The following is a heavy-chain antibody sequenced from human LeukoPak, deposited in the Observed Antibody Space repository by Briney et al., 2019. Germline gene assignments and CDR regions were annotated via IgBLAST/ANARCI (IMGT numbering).Heavy chain of an antibody. CDR3: ARDLVTVTKGFDI. V-gene: IGHV4-59*11. D-gene: IGHD4-17*01. CDR2: ISHIGRT. Sequence: SETLSLTCAVSGDSFSSHYWTWIRQSPGTGLEWIGYISHIGRTNYNPSLKSRVTISIDTSKNQFSQKLRSVTAADTAVYYCARDLVTVTKGFDIWGQGTMVSVSS. CDR1: GDSFSSHY. J-gene: IGHJ3*02.